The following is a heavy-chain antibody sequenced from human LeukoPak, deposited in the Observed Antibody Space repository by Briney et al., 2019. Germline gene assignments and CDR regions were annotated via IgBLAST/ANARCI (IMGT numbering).Heavy chain of an antibody. J-gene: IGHJ4*02. V-gene: IGHV4-59*01. CDR3: ARRGLAATRPFDY. D-gene: IGHD5-24*01. CDR2: IYYSGST. CDR1: GGSISSYY. Sequence: SETLSLTCTVSGGSISSYYWSWIRQPPGKGLEWIGYIYYSGSTNYNPSLKSRVTISVDTSKNQFSLKLSSVTAADTAVYYCARRGLAATRPFDYWGQGTLVTVSS.